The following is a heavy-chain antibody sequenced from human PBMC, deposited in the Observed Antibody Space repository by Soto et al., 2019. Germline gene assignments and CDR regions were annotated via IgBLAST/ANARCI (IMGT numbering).Heavy chain of an antibody. V-gene: IGHV3-21*01. D-gene: IGHD5-12*01. CDR2: ISSSGNYI. Sequence: GGSLRLSCATSGFTFSDYSMNWVRQAPGKGLEWVSSISSSGNYIYSADSVKGRFTISRDNTKSSLNLQMNSLRAEDTAVYYCARTGRWLQFEDYWGQGTLVTV. CDR1: GFTFSDYS. J-gene: IGHJ4*02. CDR3: ARTGRWLQFEDY.